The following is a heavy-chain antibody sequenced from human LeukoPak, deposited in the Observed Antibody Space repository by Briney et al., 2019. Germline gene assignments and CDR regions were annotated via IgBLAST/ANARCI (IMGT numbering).Heavy chain of an antibody. V-gene: IGHV3-66*01. D-gene: IGHD6-13*01. J-gene: IGHJ4*02. CDR1: GFTVSSSY. CDR3: ARAPYSSSWYFDY. Sequence: GGSLRLSCAASGFTVSSSYMTWVRQAPGKGLEWVSVIYSGGSTHYAGSVKGRFTISRDNSKNTVYLQMNSLGAEDTAVYHCARAPYSSSWYFDYWGQGTLVTVSS. CDR2: IYSGGST.